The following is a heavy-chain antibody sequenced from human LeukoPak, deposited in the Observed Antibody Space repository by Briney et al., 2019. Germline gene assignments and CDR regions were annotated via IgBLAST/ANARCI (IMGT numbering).Heavy chain of an antibody. V-gene: IGHV3-53*01. Sequence: GGSLRLSCTVSGFTVSSNSMSWVRQAPGKGLEWVSFIYSDNTHYSDSVKGRFTISRDNSKNTLYLQMNSLRAEDTAVYYCASGDGFGELGDYWGQGTLVTVSS. D-gene: IGHD3-10*01. CDR2: IYSDNT. J-gene: IGHJ4*02. CDR3: ASGDGFGELGDY. CDR1: GFTVSSNS.